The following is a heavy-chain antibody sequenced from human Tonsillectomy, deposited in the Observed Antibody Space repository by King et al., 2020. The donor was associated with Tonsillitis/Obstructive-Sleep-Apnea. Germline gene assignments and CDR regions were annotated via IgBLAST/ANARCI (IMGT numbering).Heavy chain of an antibody. V-gene: IGHV4-61*01. CDR1: GGSVSSGSYY. Sequence: QLQESGPGLVKPSETLSLTCTVSGGSVSSGSYYWSWMRQPPGKGLEWIGYIYYSGSTNYNPSLKSRVTISVDTSKNQFSLKLSSVTAADTAVDYCAGDDTLGYSSSWVDYYYYYMDVWGKGTTVTVSS. CDR2: IYYSGST. CDR3: AGDDTLGYSSSWVDYYYYYMDV. J-gene: IGHJ6*03. D-gene: IGHD6-13*01.